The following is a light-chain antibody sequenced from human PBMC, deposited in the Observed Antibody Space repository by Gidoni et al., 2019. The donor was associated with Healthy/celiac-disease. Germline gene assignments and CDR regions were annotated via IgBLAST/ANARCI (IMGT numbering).Light chain of an antibody. CDR1: QSVSSSY. Sequence: IGLTRSPGTLSLSPGERATLSCRASQSVSSSYLAWYQQKPGQAPRLLIYGVSSRATGIPDRFRGSGSGTDFTLTISRLEPEDFAVYFCQHYGSSPPEYTFGQGTKLEIK. CDR2: GVS. V-gene: IGKV3-20*01. J-gene: IGKJ2*01. CDR3: QHYGSSPPEYT.